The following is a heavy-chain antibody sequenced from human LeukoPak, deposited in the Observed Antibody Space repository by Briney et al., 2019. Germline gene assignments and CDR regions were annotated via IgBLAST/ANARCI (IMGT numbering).Heavy chain of an antibody. CDR2: IYPGDSDA. Sequence: GESLKISCKGSGYSFTNSWIAWVRQMPGKGLEWMGIIYPGDSDARYSPSFQGQVTISADKSISTAYLQWNSLKASDTAMYYCARDQTKWFGETPLDYWGQGTLVTVSS. CDR3: ARDQTKWFGETPLDY. V-gene: IGHV5-51*01. CDR1: GYSFTNSW. D-gene: IGHD3-10*01. J-gene: IGHJ4*02.